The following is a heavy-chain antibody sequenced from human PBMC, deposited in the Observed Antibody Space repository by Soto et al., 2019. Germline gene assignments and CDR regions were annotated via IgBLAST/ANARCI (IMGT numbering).Heavy chain of an antibody. Sequence: SETLSLTSSVSGGSINSYWWSWIRQPAEKGLEWIGRVYSSGTTDYNPSLNSRATLSVETSKNQFSLKLSSVTAADTAVYYCARDIGSYAYGEGYWGQGIQVTVS. V-gene: IGHV4-4*07. J-gene: IGHJ4*02. CDR1: GGSINSYW. CDR3: ARDIGSYAYGEGY. D-gene: IGHD3-10*01. CDR2: VYSSGTT.